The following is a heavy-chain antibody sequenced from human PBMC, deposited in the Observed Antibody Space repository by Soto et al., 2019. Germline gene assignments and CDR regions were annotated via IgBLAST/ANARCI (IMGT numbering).Heavy chain of an antibody. D-gene: IGHD6-6*01. CDR2: ISYDGSNK. CDR1: GFTFSSYA. CDR3: ARVSSISSGGCKDYYYYGMDV. J-gene: IGHJ6*02. Sequence: QVQLVESGGGVVQPGRSLRLSCAASGFTFSSYAMHWVRQAPGKGLEWVAVISYDGSNKYYADSVKGRFTITRDNSKNTMYLQMNGLRAEDTAVYYCARVSSISSGGCKDYYYYGMDVWGRGTTVTVSS. V-gene: IGHV3-30-3*01.